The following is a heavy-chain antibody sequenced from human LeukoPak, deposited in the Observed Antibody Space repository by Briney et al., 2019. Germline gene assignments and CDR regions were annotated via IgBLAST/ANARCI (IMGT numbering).Heavy chain of an antibody. V-gene: IGHV3-23*01. D-gene: IGHD4-17*01. CDR3: AKDLADYGVYYS. CDR1: GFTFSSYA. J-gene: IGHJ4*02. CDR2: ISGSGGST. Sequence: AGSLRLSCAASGFTFSSYAMSWVRQAPGKGLEWVSAISGSGGSTYYADSVKGRFTISRDNSKNTLYLQMNSLRAEDTAVYCCAKDLADYGVYYSWGQGALVTVSS.